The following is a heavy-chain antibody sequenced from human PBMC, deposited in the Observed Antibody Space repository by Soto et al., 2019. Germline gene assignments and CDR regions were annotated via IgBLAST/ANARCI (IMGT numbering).Heavy chain of an antibody. CDR3: SWGLGDAF. J-gene: IGHJ4*02. D-gene: IGHD1-26*01. CDR2: INQDGSEK. Sequence: EVHLVESGGGLVQTGGALRLSCAIFDSTVSRDWMNWVRQAPGKGLARVAHINQDGSEKYYVDSVKGRFTISRDNAKKSLYLQMNSLRPADTAMYYWSWGLGDAFWGQGTLVTVSS. CDR1: DSTVSRDW. V-gene: IGHV3-7*04.